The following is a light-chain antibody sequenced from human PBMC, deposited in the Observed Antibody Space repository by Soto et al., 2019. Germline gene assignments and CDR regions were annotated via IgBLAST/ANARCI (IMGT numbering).Light chain of an antibody. Sequence: DIQMTQSPSTLSASVGDRVTITCRASQSISSWVAWYQRKPGKGPKLLIYAASSLQSGVPSRFSGAGSGTDFTLTIGNLHPEDFAIYYCKQSYSSQWTFGQGTKVDIK. CDR1: QSISSW. J-gene: IGKJ1*01. CDR3: KQSYSSQWT. V-gene: IGKV1-39*01. CDR2: AAS.